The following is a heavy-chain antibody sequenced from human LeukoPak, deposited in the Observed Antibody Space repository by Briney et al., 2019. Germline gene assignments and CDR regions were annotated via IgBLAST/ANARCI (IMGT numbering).Heavy chain of an antibody. CDR2: IYYSGST. D-gene: IGHD1-26*01. CDR1: GGSISSSSYY. V-gene: IGHV4-39*01. Sequence: PSETLSLTCTVSGGSISSSSYYWVWIRQPPGKGLEWIGSIYYSGSTYYNPSLKSRVTISVDTSKNQFSLKLSSVTAADTAVYYCASPKWELRRFDPWGQGTLVTVSS. CDR3: ASPKWELRRFDP. J-gene: IGHJ5*02.